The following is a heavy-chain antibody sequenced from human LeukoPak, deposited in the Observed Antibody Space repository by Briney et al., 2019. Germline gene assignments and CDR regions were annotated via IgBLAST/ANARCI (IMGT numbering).Heavy chain of an antibody. Sequence: GASVKVSCKASGYTFTGYYMHWVRQAPGQGLEWMGWINPNSGGTNYAQKFQGRVTKTRDTSISTAYMELSRLRSDDTAVYYCARVAVPYYYDSSGYLTYFDYWGQGTLVTVSS. V-gene: IGHV1-2*02. CDR2: INPNSGGT. J-gene: IGHJ4*02. CDR1: GYTFTGYY. D-gene: IGHD3-22*01. CDR3: ARVAVPYYYDSSGYLTYFDY.